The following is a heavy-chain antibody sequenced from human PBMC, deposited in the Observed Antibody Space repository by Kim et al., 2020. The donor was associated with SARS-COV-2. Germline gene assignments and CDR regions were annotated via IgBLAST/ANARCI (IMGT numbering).Heavy chain of an antibody. D-gene: IGHD3-16*01. J-gene: IGHJ4*02. CDR2: YST. CDR3: ARGFKFGFDS. V-gene: IGHV3-72*01. Sequence: YSTDYAVSVKGRFSIPRDESKNSLYLQMNSLISEDTAVYYCARGFKFGFDSWGQGKLVTVSS.